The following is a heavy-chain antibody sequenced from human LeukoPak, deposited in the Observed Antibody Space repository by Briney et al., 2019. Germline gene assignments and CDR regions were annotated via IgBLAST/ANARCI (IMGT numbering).Heavy chain of an antibody. CDR3: ARDPSVAATGWGRWFDH. CDR2: ISGSSSIV. CDR1: GFTFSSFS. D-gene: IGHD1-1*01. Sequence: PGGSLRLSCAASGFTFSSFSMTWVRQAPGKGLEWLSYISGSSSIVYYGDSVKGRFTISRDNAKNSLYLQMNSLRDEDTAVYYCARDPSVAATGWGRWFDHWGLGTLVTVSS. V-gene: IGHV3-48*02. J-gene: IGHJ5*02.